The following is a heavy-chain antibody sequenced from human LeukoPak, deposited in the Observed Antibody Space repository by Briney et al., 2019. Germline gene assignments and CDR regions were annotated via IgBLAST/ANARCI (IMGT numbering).Heavy chain of an antibody. J-gene: IGHJ4*02. CDR1: GFTVSSNY. CDR3: AKDTAYYDFWSGRPDY. CDR2: IYSGGSI. D-gene: IGHD3-3*01. Sequence: GGSLRLSCAASGFTVSSNYMSWVRQAPGKGLEWVSVIYSGGSIYYADSVKGRFTISRDNAKNSLYLQMNSLRAEDTAVYYCAKDTAYYDFWSGRPDYWGQGTLVTVSS. V-gene: IGHV3-53*01.